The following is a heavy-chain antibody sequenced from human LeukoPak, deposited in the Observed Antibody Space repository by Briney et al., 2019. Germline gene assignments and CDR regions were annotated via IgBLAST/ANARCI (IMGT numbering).Heavy chain of an antibody. Sequence: SETLSLTCTVSGGSISSGGYYWSWIRQHPGKGLEWIGYIYYSGSTYYNPSLKSRVTISVDTSKNQFSLKLSSVTAADTAVYYCARHLVGATGTGPFDYWGQGTLVTVSS. D-gene: IGHD1-26*01. CDR3: ARHLVGATGTGPFDY. V-gene: IGHV4-31*03. CDR1: GGSISSGGYY. J-gene: IGHJ4*02. CDR2: IYYSGST.